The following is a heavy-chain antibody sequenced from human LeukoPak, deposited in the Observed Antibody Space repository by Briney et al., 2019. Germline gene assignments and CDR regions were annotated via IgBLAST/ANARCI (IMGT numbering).Heavy chain of an antibody. D-gene: IGHD3-3*01. V-gene: IGHV4-59*01. CDR1: GASITSYY. CDR3: ARGGDYDFWSSYSNYYYMDV. J-gene: IGHJ6*03. CDR2: IYNTGST. Sequence: SETLSLTCTVSGASITSYYWIWIRQPPGKGLEWIGYIYNTGSTSYNPSLKSRVTISEDTSKNQFSLKLSSVTAADTAVYYCARGGDYDFWSSYSNYYYMDVWGKGTTVTVSS.